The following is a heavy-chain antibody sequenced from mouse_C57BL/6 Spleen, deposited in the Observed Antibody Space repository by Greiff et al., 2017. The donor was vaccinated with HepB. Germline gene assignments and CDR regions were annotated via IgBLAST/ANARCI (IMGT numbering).Heavy chain of an antibody. CDR2: INPSSGYT. Sequence: VQLQQPGAELVKPGASVKMSCKASGYTFTSYWITWVKQRPGQGLEWIGYINPSSGYTKYNQKFKDKATLTADKSSSTAYMQLSSLTYEDSAVYYCAIYPVDYWGQGTSVTVSS. J-gene: IGHJ4*01. D-gene: IGHD2-1*01. V-gene: IGHV1-7*01. CDR1: GYTFTSYW. CDR3: AIYPVDY.